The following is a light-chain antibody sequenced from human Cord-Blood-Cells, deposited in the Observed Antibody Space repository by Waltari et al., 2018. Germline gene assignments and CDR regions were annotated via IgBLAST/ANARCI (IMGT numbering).Light chain of an antibody. CDR2: GAS. Sequence: DIVLTQSPATLSMSPGERATLSCRASPGVSSSYLGWYQQKPGQAPRRLIYGASSRATGIPDRFSGSGSGTDFTLTISRLEPEDFAVYYCQQYGSSLFTFGPGTKVDIK. CDR3: QQYGSSLFT. CDR1: PGVSSSY. J-gene: IGKJ3*01. V-gene: IGKV3-20*01.